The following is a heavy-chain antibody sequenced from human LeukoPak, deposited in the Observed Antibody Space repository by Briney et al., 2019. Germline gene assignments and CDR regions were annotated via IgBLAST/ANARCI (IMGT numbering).Heavy chain of an antibody. CDR3: GRGGCRGACIPFEK. CDR2: IHPNSDGT. Sequence: ASVKVSCKASGYTFTGHYLHWVRQAPWQGLEWMGWIHPNSDGTSYAQTFQGRVTMTRDTSTSTAYMELTRLMSHDTAVDFCGRGGCRGACIPFEKGGQGTRVTVS. D-gene: IGHD2-21*02. CDR1: GYTFTGHY. V-gene: IGHV1-2*02. J-gene: IGHJ4*02.